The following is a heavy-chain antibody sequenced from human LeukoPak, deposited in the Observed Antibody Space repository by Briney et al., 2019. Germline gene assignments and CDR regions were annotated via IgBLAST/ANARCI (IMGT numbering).Heavy chain of an antibody. CDR2: IIPILGIA. D-gene: IGHD2-15*01. V-gene: IGHV1-69*04. CDR1: GGTFSSSA. CDR3: ASAICSGGSCYHVTGMDV. J-gene: IGHJ6*02. Sequence: ASVKVSCKASGGTFSSSAISWVRQAPGQGLEWMGRIIPILGIANYAQKFQGRVTITADKSTSTAYMELSSLRSEDTAVYYCASAICSGGSCYHVTGMDVWGQGTTVTVSS.